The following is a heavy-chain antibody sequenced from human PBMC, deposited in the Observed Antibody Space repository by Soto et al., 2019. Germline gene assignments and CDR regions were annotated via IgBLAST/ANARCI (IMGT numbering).Heavy chain of an antibody. CDR1: GGSFSGYY. D-gene: IGHD3-16*01. Sequence: GSLSLTCAVYGGSFSGYYWSWIRQPPGKGLEWIGEINHSGSTNYNPSLKSRVTISVDTSKNQFSLKLSSVTAADTAVYYCARGPPVYDYIWGSYGEDYWGQGTLVTVSS. CDR2: INHSGST. V-gene: IGHV4-34*01. J-gene: IGHJ4*02. CDR3: ARGPPVYDYIWGSYGEDY.